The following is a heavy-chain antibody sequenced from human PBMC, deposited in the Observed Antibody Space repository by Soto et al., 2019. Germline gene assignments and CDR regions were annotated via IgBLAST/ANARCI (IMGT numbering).Heavy chain of an antibody. Sequence: GESLKISCKGSGYSFTSYWISWVRQMPGKGLEWMGRIDPSDSYTNYSPSFQGHVTISADKSISTAYLQWSSLTASDTALYDCARQCYYDSTRYYYGMDVWGQGTTVTVSS. CDR1: GYSFTSYW. CDR2: IDPSDSYT. V-gene: IGHV5-10-1*01. D-gene: IGHD3-22*01. CDR3: ARQCYYDSTRYYYGMDV. J-gene: IGHJ6*02.